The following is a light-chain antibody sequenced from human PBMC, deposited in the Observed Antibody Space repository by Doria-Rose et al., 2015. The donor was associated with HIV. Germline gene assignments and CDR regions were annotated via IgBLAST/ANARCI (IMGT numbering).Light chain of an antibody. CDR1: QSFSSTY. CDR2: DGS. CDR3: HQYGTSWT. J-gene: IGKJ1*01. Sequence: EIVLTQPPGTLSSSPGERATLSCRASQSFSSTYLAWYQQKPGQAPSLLIYDGSTRATGTPDRFSASGSGTDFTLTINRLEPEDSALYYCHQYGTSWTFGQGTKVEI. V-gene: IGKV3-20*01.